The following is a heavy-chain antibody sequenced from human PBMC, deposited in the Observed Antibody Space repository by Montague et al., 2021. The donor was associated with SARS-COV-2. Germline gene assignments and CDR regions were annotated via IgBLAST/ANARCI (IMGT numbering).Heavy chain of an antibody. CDR3: ARGSFGMGAFDI. CDR1: GGSISSYY. J-gene: IGHJ3*02. Sequence: ETLSLTCTVSGGSISSYYWSWIRQPAGKGPEWIGFIYTSGSTNYNPSLKSRVTMSLDTSKNQSSLKLRSVTAADTAVYYCARGSFGMGAFDIWGQGTMVTVSS. V-gene: IGHV4-4*07. D-gene: IGHD1-14*01. CDR2: IYTSGST.